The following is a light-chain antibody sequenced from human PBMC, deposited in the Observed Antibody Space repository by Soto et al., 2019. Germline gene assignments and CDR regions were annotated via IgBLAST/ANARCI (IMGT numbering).Light chain of an antibody. CDR2: DAS. J-gene: IGKJ2*01. CDR3: QQYKSYSS. CDR1: QSISSW. V-gene: IGKV1-5*01. Sequence: DIQMTQSPSTLSASVGDRVTITCRASQSISSWLAWYQQKPGKAPKLLIYDASSLESGVPSRFSGSGSGTRFTLTISSLQSDDFATYYCQQYKSYSSFGQGTKLEIK.